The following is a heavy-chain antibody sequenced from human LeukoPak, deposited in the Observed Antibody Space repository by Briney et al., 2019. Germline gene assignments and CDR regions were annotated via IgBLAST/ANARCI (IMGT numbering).Heavy chain of an antibody. CDR1: GDSVSRKGTA. D-gene: IGHD3-3*01. V-gene: IGHV6-1*01. CDR3: AGDVGEWSPDS. Sequence: SQTLSLTCAISGDSVSRKGTAWSWIRQSPSRGLEWLGRTYYRSNWYNDYAASVKSRIIIKSDTSKNQFSLQLNSVTPEDTAVYYCAGDVGEWSPDSWGQGTLVTVSS. J-gene: IGHJ4*02. CDR2: TYYRSNWYN.